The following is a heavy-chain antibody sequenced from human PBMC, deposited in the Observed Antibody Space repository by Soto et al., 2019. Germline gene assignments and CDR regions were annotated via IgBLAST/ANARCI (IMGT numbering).Heavy chain of an antibody. CDR1: GYTFTSYG. D-gene: IGHD2-15*01. CDR3: ARSRSVSVVGWFDP. V-gene: IGHV1-18*01. J-gene: IGHJ5*02. CDR2: ISAYNGNT. Sequence: ASVKVSCKASGYTFTSYGISWVRQAPGQGLEWMRWISAYNGNTNYAQELQGRVTMTTDTSTNTAYMELRSLRSGDTAVYYCARSRSVSVVGWFDPWGQGTLVTVSS.